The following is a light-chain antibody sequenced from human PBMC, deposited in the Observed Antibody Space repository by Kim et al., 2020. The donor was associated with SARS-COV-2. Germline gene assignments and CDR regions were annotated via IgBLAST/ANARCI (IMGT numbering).Light chain of an antibody. CDR2: EVN. CDR3: GSFTSSDTLV. CDR1: SSDIGGYNY. Sequence: LTQPASVSGSPGQSITISCSGTSSDIGGYNYVSWYQQHPGKAPKLMFFEVNNRPSGVSNRFSASKSGNTASLTISGLQAEDEADYYCGSFTSSDTLVIGTGTKVTVL. V-gene: IGLV2-14*01. J-gene: IGLJ1*01.